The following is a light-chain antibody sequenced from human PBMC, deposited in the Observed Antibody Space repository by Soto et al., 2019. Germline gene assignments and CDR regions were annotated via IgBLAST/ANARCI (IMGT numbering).Light chain of an antibody. CDR1: QSIYNY. V-gene: IGKV1-39*01. CDR3: QQTYSTPIT. CDR2: GAS. Sequence: DIQMTQSPSSLSASVGDRVTITCRASQSIYNYLNWYQQKPGKAPKLLIYGASTLQSGVPSRFSGSGSGSDFTLAISTLQPEDFATYYCQQTYSTPITFGQGTRLEIK. J-gene: IGKJ5*01.